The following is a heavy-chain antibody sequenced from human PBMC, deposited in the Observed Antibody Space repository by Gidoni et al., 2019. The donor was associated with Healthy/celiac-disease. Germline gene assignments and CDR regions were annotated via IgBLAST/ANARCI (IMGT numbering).Heavy chain of an antibody. V-gene: IGHV3-7*03. Sequence: EVQLVESGGGLVQPGGSLRLSCAASGFTFSSYWMSWVRQAPGKGLELVANINQDGSEKYYVDSVKGRFTISRDNAKNSLYLQMNSLRAEDTAVYYCARDLGCSGGSCYTPPDAFDIWGQGTMVTVSS. CDR3: ARDLGCSGGSCYTPPDAFDI. J-gene: IGHJ3*02. CDR1: GFTFSSYW. D-gene: IGHD2-15*01. CDR2: INQDGSEK.